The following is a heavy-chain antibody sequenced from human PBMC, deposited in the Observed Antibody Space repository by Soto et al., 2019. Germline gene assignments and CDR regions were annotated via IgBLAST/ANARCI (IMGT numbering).Heavy chain of an antibody. CDR3: ARGPNYYDSSGYYYPIDY. V-gene: IGHV1-3*01. Sequence: ASVKVSCKASGYTFTSYAMHWVRQAPGQRLEWMGWINAGNGNTKYSQKFQGRVTITRDTSASTAYMELSSLRSEDTAVYYCARGPNYYDSSGYYYPIDYWGQGTLVTVS. J-gene: IGHJ4*02. CDR1: GYTFTSYA. D-gene: IGHD3-22*01. CDR2: INAGNGNT.